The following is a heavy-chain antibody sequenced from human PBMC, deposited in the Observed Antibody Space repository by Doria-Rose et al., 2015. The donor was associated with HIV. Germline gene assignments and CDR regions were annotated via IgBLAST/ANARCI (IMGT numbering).Heavy chain of an antibody. D-gene: IGHD1-26*01. V-gene: IGHV3-9*01. Sequence: LVQPGRSPRLSCAASGFTFDDYAMHWVRQAPGKGLEWVSGISWNSGSIGYADSVKGRFTISRDNAKNSLYLQMNSLRAEDTALYYCAKATSGSYYGYYFDYWGQGTLVTVSS. CDR3: AKATSGSYYGYYFDY. CDR1: GFTFDDYA. J-gene: IGHJ4*02. CDR2: ISWNSGSI.